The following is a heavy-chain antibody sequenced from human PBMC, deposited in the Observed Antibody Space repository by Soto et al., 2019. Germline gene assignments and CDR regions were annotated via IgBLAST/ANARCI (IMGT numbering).Heavy chain of an antibody. CDR1: GFTSSSYS. J-gene: IGHJ5*02. D-gene: IGHD3-10*01. CDR3: ARDKYYLQRSWFDP. CDR2: ISSSSSYI. V-gene: IGHV3-21*01. Sequence: PGGSLRLSCAASGFTSSSYSMNWVRQAPGKGLEWVSSISSSSSYIYYADSVKGRFTISRDNAKNSLYLQMNSLRAEDTAVYYCARDKYYLQRSWFDPWGQGTLVTVSS.